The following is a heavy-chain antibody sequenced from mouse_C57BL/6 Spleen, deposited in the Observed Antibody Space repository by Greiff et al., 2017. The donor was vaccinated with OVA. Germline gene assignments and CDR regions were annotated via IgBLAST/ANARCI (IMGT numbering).Heavy chain of an antibody. CDR1: GFTFSSYA. CDR2: ISSGGDYI. Sequence: EVHLVESGEGLVKPGGSLKLSCAASGFTFSSYAMSWVRQTPEKRLEWVAYISSGGDYIYYADTVKGRFTISRDNARNTLYLQMSSLKSEDTAMYYCTRVYYGYDGFAYWGQGTLVTVSA. CDR3: TRVYYGYDGFAY. J-gene: IGHJ3*01. D-gene: IGHD2-2*01. V-gene: IGHV5-9-1*02.